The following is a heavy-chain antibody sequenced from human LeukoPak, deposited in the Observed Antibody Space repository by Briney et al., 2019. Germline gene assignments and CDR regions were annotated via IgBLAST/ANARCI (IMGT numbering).Heavy chain of an antibody. CDR2: IYPGDSDT. D-gene: IGHD2-8*02. J-gene: IGHJ4*02. V-gene: IGHV5-51*01. CDR1: GSTFSSYW. Sequence: PGESLQISCRSSGSTFSSYWIGLVRQMPGKGPERIGIIYPGDSDTRYSPSLQGQDTISADKSISTAYLQWSSLKASDTAMYYCARSTGGGGPADYWGQGTLVTVSS. CDR3: ARSTGGGGPADY.